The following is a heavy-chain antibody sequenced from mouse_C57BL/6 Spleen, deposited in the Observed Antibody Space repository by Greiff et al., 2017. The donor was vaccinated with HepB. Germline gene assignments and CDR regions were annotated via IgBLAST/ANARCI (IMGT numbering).Heavy chain of an antibody. CDR3: AIDYDYYAMDY. V-gene: IGHV1-81*01. CDR1: GYTFTSYG. CDR2: IYPRSGNT. Sequence: VQLQQSGAELARPGASVKLSCKASGYTFTSYGISWVKQRTGQGLEWIGEIYPRSGNTYYNEKFKGKATLTADKSSSTAYMELRSLTSEDSAVYFCAIDYDYYAMDYWGQGTSVTVSS. D-gene: IGHD6-5*01. J-gene: IGHJ4*01.